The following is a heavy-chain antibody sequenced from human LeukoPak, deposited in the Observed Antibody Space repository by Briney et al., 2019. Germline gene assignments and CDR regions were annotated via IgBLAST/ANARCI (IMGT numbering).Heavy chain of an antibody. CDR1: GGSISSGSYY. CDR2: IYYNGIT. J-gene: IGHJ4*02. CDR3: ARFSSNTPPH. V-gene: IGHV4-61*01. D-gene: IGHD2/OR15-2a*01. Sequence: SETLSLTCTVSGGSISSGSYYWSWIRQPPGKGLEWIGYIYYNGITNYNPSLKSRLTISLDTSKNQFSLILTSVTAADTAVYYCARFSSNTPPHWGQGTLVTVSS.